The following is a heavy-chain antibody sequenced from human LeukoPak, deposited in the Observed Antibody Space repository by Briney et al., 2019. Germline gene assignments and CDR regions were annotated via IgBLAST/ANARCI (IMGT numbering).Heavy chain of an antibody. Sequence: SETLSLTCTVSGGSISSYYWSWIRQPAGKGLEWIGRIYTSGSTNYNPSLKSRVTISVDTSKNQFSLKLSSVTAADTAVYYCARRDIVLMVYARGGAFDIWGQGTMVTVSS. CDR1: GGSISSYY. J-gene: IGHJ3*02. V-gene: IGHV4-4*07. D-gene: IGHD2-8*01. CDR3: ARRDIVLMVYARGGAFDI. CDR2: IYTSGST.